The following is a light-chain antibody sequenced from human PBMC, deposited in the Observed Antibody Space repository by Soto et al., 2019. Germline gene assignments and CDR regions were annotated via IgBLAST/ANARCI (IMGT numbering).Light chain of an antibody. CDR3: QQRSKWIT. CDR1: QSVSSY. Sequence: EIVLTQSPAILSFSPGERATLSCRASQSVSSYLAWYQQKPSQAPRLLIYDASNRATGIPARFSGSGSGTDFTLTISSLEPEDFAVYYCQQRSKWITFGQGTRLEI. V-gene: IGKV3-11*01. CDR2: DAS. J-gene: IGKJ5*01.